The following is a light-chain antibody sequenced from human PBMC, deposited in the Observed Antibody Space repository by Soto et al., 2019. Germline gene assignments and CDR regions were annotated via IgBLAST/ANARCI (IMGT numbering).Light chain of an antibody. CDR3: QHYNTLSWT. V-gene: IGKV1-5*01. CDR2: DAS. CDR1: QSISSW. Sequence: DIQMTQSPSTLSASVGDRVTITCRASQSISSWLAWYQQKPGKAPKLLIYDASSLESGVPSRFSGSGSGTEFTLTISSLQPDDFATYYCQHYNTLSWTFGQGTKV. J-gene: IGKJ1*01.